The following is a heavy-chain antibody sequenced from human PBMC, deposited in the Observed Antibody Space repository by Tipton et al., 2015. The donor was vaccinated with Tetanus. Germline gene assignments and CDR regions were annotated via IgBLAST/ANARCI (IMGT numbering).Heavy chain of an antibody. CDR3: ARHLYGYWFDP. CDR1: GFTFSDYS. V-gene: IGHV4-39*02. D-gene: IGHD2/OR15-2a*01. J-gene: IGHJ5*02. Sequence: LRLSCAASGFTFSDYSMSWIRQAPGKGLEWIASIYFEGSTYYSPSLKSRLTIDVDTSQNLFSLRLTSVTAEDTAVYYCARHLYGYWFDPWGQGALVTVSS. CDR2: IYFEGST.